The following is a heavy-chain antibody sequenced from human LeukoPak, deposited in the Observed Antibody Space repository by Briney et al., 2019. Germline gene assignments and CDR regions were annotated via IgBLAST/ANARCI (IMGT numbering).Heavy chain of an antibody. J-gene: IGHJ4*02. D-gene: IGHD3-3*01. CDR1: GGSISSSSYY. Sequence: PSETLSLTCTVSGGSISSSSYYWGWIRQPPGKGLEWIGSIYYSGSTYYNPSLKSRVTISVDTSKNQFSLKLSSVTAADTAVYYCRVYDFWSGPIDYWGQGTLVTVSS. CDR3: RVYDFWSGPIDY. V-gene: IGHV4-39*01. CDR2: IYYSGST.